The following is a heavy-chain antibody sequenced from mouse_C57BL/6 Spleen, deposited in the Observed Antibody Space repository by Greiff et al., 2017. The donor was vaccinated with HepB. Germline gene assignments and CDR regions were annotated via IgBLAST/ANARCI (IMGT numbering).Heavy chain of an antibody. Sequence: EVMLVESGGGLVKPGGSLKLSCAASGFTFSDYGMHWVRQAPEKGLEWVAYISSGSSTIYYADTVKGRFTISRDIAKNTLFLQMTSLRSEDTAMYYCARDALSEAVDYWGQGTSVTVSS. CDR1: GFTFSDYG. CDR3: ARDALSEAVDY. D-gene: IGHD3-1*01. CDR2: ISSGSSTI. J-gene: IGHJ4*01. V-gene: IGHV5-17*01.